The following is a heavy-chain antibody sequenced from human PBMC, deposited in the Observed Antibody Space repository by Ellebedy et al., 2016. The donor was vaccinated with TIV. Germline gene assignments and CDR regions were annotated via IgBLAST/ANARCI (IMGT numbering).Heavy chain of an antibody. V-gene: IGHV4-4*02. Sequence: MPLETLSLTCAVSGGSISTGDWWTWVRQPPGKGLEWLGEVFQSGRTNYNPSLSSRLTMSVDKSKNQFSLNLASLTAADTAVYFCARLALVAPTIWYFDLWGRGTLVTVSS. CDR2: VFQSGRT. J-gene: IGHJ2*01. CDR1: GGSISTGDW. D-gene: IGHD5-12*01. CDR3: ARLALVAPTIWYFDL.